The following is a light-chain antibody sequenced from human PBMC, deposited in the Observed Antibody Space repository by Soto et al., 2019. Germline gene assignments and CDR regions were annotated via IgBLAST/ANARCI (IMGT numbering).Light chain of an antibody. Sequence: QSVLTQPASVSGSPGQSITISCTGTSSDVGGYNYVSWYQQHPVKAPKLMIYEVSNRPSGVSNRFSGSKSGNTASLTISWLQAEDEADYYCSSYTSSSIDYVFGTGTKVTVL. J-gene: IGLJ1*01. CDR2: EVS. CDR3: SSYTSSSIDYV. V-gene: IGLV2-14*01. CDR1: SSDVGGYNY.